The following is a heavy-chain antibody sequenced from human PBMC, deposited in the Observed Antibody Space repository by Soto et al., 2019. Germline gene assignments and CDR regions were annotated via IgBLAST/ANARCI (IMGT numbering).Heavy chain of an antibody. D-gene: IGHD3-10*01. J-gene: IGHJ4*02. CDR2: IYHSGNT. CDR3: ARHNYGSGSTYFDY. V-gene: IGHV4-4*02. CDR1: GGSISSSNW. Sequence: SETLSLTCAVSGGSISSSNWWSWVRQPPGKGLEWIGEIYHSGNTNYNPSLKSRVTMAVDKSRNQFSLKLSSVTAADTAVYYCARHNYGSGSTYFDYWGQGTLVTVSS.